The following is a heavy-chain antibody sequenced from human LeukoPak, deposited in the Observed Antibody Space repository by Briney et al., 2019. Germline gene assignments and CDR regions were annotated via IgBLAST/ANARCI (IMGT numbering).Heavy chain of an antibody. CDR2: INHSGST. Sequence: SETLSLTCAVYGGSFSGYYWSWIRQPPGKGLEWIGEINHSGSTNYNPSLKSQVTISVDTSKNQFSLKLSSVTAADTAVYYCASSAKRYYYDSIGWFDPWGQGTLVTVSS. D-gene: IGHD3-22*01. CDR3: ASSAKRYYYDSIGWFDP. J-gene: IGHJ5*02. CDR1: GGSFSGYY. V-gene: IGHV4-34*01.